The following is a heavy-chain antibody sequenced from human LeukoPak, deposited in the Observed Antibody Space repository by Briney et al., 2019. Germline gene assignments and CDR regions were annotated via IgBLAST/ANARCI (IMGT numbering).Heavy chain of an antibody. V-gene: IGHV1-69*05. Sequence: IPIFGTANYAQKFQGRVTITTDESTSTAYMELSSLRSEDTAVYYCARGFGESDQNWFDPWGQGTLVTVSS. D-gene: IGHD3-10*01. J-gene: IGHJ5*02. CDR2: IPIFGTA. CDR3: ARGFGESDQNWFDP.